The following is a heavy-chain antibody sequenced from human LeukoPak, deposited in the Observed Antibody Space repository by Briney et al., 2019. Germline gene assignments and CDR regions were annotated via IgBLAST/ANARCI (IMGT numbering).Heavy chain of an antibody. CDR3: ARHYGDYIEPFDY. CDR2: IYYSGST. CDR1: GGSISSSSYY. Sequence: SETLSLTCTVSGGSISSSSYYWGWIRQPPGKGLEWIGSIYYSGSTYYSPSLKSRVTTSVDTSKNQFSLKLSSVTAADTAVYYCARHYGDYIEPFDYWGQGTLVTVSS. D-gene: IGHD4-17*01. V-gene: IGHV4-39*01. J-gene: IGHJ4*02.